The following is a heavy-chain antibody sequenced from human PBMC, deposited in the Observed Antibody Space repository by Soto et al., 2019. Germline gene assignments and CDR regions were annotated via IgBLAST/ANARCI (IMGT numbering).Heavy chain of an antibody. J-gene: IGHJ4*02. CDR2: IDTSGTST. V-gene: IGHV3-74*01. Sequence: PGGSLRLSCGASGCTFTNFWMHWVRQVPGKGLVWVSRIDTSGTSTSYADSVKGRFTISRDNAKSTVTLQMNSLRAEDTGVYYCARDSWYFDVWSQGSLVTVSS. CDR1: GCTFTNFW. D-gene: IGHD6-13*01. CDR3: ARDSWYFDV.